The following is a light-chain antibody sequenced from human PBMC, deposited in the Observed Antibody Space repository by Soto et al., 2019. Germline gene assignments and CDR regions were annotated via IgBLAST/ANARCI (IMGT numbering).Light chain of an antibody. CDR1: NSNIGTGFD. CDR3: QAYDYSLTASV. Sequence: QSVLTQPPSVSGAPGQRVTIACTGNNSNIGTGFDVHWYRHFPGAAPKLVIFGNRNRPSGVPERFSGSKSGTSASLAITGLQAEDEADYYCQAYDYSLTASVFGGGTKLTVL. CDR2: GNR. V-gene: IGLV1-40*01. J-gene: IGLJ3*02.